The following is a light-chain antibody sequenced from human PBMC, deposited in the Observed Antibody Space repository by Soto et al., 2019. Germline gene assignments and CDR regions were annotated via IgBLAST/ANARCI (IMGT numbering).Light chain of an antibody. Sequence: SYELTQPPSVSVSPGQTASITCSGDKLGDKYACWYQQKPGKSPVLVIYQDSKRPSGIPERFSGSNSGNTATLTISGTQAMDEADYYCQAWDSSTERVVFGGGTKLTVL. J-gene: IGLJ2*01. V-gene: IGLV3-1*01. CDR3: QAWDSSTERVV. CDR1: KLGDKY. CDR2: QDS.